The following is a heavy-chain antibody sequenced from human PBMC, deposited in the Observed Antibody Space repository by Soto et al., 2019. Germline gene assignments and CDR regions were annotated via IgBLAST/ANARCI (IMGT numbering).Heavy chain of an antibody. Sequence: SVKVSCKASGGTFSSYAISWVRQAPGQGLEWMGGIIPIFGTANYAQKFQGRVTITADESTSTAYMELSSLRSEDTAVYYCARVNLYYDFWSGFYPLSPSSYYYYGMDVWGQGTTVTVS. CDR3: ARVNLYYDFWSGFYPLSPSSYYYYGMDV. CDR1: GGTFSSYA. D-gene: IGHD3-3*01. V-gene: IGHV1-69*13. J-gene: IGHJ6*02. CDR2: IIPIFGTA.